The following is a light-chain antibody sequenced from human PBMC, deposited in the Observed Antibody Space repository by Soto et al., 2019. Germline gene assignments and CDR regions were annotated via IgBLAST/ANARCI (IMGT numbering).Light chain of an antibody. V-gene: IGLV2-14*01. CDR1: SSDVGAYNY. CDR2: EVS. J-gene: IGLJ1*01. Sequence: LTQTASVSGSPGQSITISCTGTSSDVGAYNYVSWFQQHPGKAPTLIISEVSNRPSGVSNRFSGSKSGNAASLTISGLQAEDEADYFCFSFTTDWTHVFGTGTKVTVL. CDR3: FSFTTDWTHV.